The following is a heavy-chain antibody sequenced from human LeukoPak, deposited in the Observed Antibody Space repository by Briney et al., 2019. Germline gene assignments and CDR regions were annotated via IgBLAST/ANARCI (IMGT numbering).Heavy chain of an antibody. D-gene: IGHD4-17*01. J-gene: IGHJ4*02. CDR1: GFTFSSYG. CDR3: AKTATVTTRALSFDY. Sequence: WGSLRLSCAASGFTFSSYGMHWVRQAPGKGLEWVAFIRYDGSNKYYADSVKGRFTISRDNSKNTLYLQMNSLRAEDTAVYYCAKTATVTTRALSFDYWGQGTLVTVSS. CDR2: IRYDGSNK. V-gene: IGHV3-30*02.